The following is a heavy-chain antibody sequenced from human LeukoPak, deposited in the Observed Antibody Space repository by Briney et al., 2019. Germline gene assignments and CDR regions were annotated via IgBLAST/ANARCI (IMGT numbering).Heavy chain of an antibody. V-gene: IGHV3-7*01. J-gene: IGHJ4*02. CDR2: IKQDGSEK. CDR3: ARHRGTYYDY. D-gene: IGHD1-26*01. CDR1: GFAFSSYW. Sequence: PGGSLRLSCAASGFAFSSYWMTWVRQAPGKGLEWVANIKQDGSEKYYVDSVKGRFTVSRDNAENSLYVQMNSLRAEDTAVYYCARHRGTYYDYWGQGTLVTVYS.